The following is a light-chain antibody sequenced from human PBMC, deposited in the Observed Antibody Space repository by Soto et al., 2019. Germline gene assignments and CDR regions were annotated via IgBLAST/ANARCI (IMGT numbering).Light chain of an antibody. CDR1: QSVDTN. V-gene: IGKV3-15*01. CDR2: GAS. CDR3: QQYYNWPPYT. J-gene: IGKJ2*01. Sequence: EVVMTQSPATLSVSPGDRATLSCRASQSVDTNVAWYQQKPGQAPRLLVYGASTRATGIPARFTGFGSGTDFTITISGLQSDDFAVYYCQQYYNWPPYTFGQGTKLQIK.